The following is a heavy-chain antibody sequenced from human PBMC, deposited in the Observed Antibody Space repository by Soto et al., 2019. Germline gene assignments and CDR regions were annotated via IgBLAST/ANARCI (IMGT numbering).Heavy chain of an antibody. V-gene: IGHV1-18*01. Sequence: RASVKVSCKASGYTFTSYGISWVRQAPGQGLEWMGWISAYNGNTNYAQKLQGRVTMTTDTSTSTAYMELRSLRSDDTAVYYCARDIYRRAAAGLAFDIWGQGTMVTVSS. CDR2: ISAYNGNT. CDR3: ARDIYRRAAAGLAFDI. D-gene: IGHD6-13*01. CDR1: GYTFTSYG. J-gene: IGHJ3*02.